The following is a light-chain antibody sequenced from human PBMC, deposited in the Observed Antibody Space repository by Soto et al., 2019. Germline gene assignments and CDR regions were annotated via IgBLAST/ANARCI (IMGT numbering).Light chain of an antibody. CDR2: EGS. J-gene: IGLJ3*02. CDR1: SSDVVSYNF. CDR3: CSYAGSSTWV. V-gene: IGLV2-23*01. Sequence: ALTQPASVAGSPGQSITISCTGSSSDVVSYNFVSWHQQHPGKAPKLMIYEGSKRPSGVSNRFSGSKSGNTASLTISGLQAEDEADYYCCSYAGSSTWVFGGGTKLTVL.